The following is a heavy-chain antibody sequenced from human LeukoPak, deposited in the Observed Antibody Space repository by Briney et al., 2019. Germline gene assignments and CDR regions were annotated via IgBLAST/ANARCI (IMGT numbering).Heavy chain of an antibody. J-gene: IGHJ4*02. CDR2: VNPNSGNT. V-gene: IGHV1-8*01. CDR1: RYTFTSYD. D-gene: IGHD2-21*02. CDR3: ARAGVTTGDY. Sequence: GASVKVSCKASRYTFTSYDINGVRQATGQGLEWMGWVNPNSGNTGYAQKFQGRVTMPRNTSISTAYMELSSLRSEDTAVYYCARAGVTTGDYWGQGTLLTVSS.